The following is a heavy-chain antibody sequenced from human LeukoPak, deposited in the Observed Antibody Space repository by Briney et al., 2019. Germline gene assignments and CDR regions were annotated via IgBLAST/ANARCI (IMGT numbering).Heavy chain of an antibody. CDR1: GGSFSGYY. CDR2: INHSGST. J-gene: IGHJ4*02. V-gene: IGHV4-34*01. CDR3: ARLFYGDYVNY. D-gene: IGHD4-17*01. Sequence: SETLSLTCAVYGGSFSGYYWSWIRQPPGKGLEWIGEINHSGSTNYNPSLKSRVTISVDTSKNQFSLKLSSVTAADTAVYYCARLFYGDYVNYWGQGTLVTVSS.